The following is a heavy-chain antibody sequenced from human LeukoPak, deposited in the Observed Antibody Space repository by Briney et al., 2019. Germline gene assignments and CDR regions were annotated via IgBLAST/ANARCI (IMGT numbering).Heavy chain of an antibody. CDR3: ARMYLRYFDWTMGGYFDY. D-gene: IGHD3-9*01. V-gene: IGHV1-69*13. Sequence: SVKVSCKASGGTFSSYAISWVRQAPGQGLEWMGGIIPIFGTANYAQKFQGRVTITADESTSTAYMELSSLRSEDTAVYYCARMYLRYFDWTMGGYFDYWGQGTLVTVSS. CDR1: GGTFSSYA. CDR2: IIPIFGTA. J-gene: IGHJ4*02.